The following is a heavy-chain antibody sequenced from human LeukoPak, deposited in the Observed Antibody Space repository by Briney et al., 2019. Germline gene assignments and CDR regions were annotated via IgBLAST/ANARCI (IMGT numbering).Heavy chain of an antibody. D-gene: IGHD5-18*01. CDR2: INHSGST. CDR3: ARYSYGSTGPFDY. V-gene: IGHV4-34*01. Sequence: SETLSLTCAVYGGSFSGYYWSWIRQPPGKGLEWIGEINHSGSTNYNPSLKSRVTISVDMSKNQFSLKLSSVTAADTAVYYCARYSYGSTGPFDYWGQGILVTVSS. CDR1: GGSFSGYY. J-gene: IGHJ4*02.